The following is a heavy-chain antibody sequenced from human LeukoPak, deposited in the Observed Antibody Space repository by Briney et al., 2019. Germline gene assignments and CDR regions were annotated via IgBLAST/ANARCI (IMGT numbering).Heavy chain of an antibody. D-gene: IGHD6-19*01. CDR2: ISGSGDNT. J-gene: IGHJ4*02. Sequence: GGSLRLSCAASGXTFSSYGMHWVRQAPGKGLEWVSAISGSGDNTYYADSVKGRFTISRDNSKSTLYLQVNSLRAEDTAVYYCAKHGSGRYFDYWGQGTLVTVSS. V-gene: IGHV3-23*01. CDR3: AKHGSGRYFDY. CDR1: GXTFSSYG.